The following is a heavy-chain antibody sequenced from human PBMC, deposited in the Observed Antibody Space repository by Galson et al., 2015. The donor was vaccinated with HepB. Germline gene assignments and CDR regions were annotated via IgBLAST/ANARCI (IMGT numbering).Heavy chain of an antibody. CDR1: GFSFSSYA. CDR2: ISYDGSNK. Sequence: SLRLSCAASGFSFSSYAMHWVRQAPGKGLEWVAAISYDGSNKYYADSVKGRFTISRDNFQNTLYLQMNSLRVEDTAVHFCARPNSLVAGYLQHWGQGTLVTVSS. D-gene: IGHD2-15*01. CDR3: ARPNSLVAGYLQH. J-gene: IGHJ1*01. V-gene: IGHV3-30*04.